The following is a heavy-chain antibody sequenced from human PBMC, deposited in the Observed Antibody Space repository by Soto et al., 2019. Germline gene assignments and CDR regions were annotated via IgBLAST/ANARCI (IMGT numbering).Heavy chain of an antibody. J-gene: IGHJ4*02. CDR2: ISYDGSNK. CDR1: GFAFNSYG. Sequence: QVQLVESGGGVVQPGRSLRLSCAASGFAFNSYGIHWVRQAPGKGLEWVALISYDGSNKYYGDSVKGRFTISRDNSKNTLFLQMNSLRAEDTAMYYCGRGWGPLSGVFDFWGQGTLVTVSS. V-gene: IGHV3-30*19. D-gene: IGHD2-15*01. CDR3: GRGWGPLSGVFDF.